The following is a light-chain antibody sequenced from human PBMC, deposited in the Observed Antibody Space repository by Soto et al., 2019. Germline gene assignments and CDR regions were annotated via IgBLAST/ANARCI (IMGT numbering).Light chain of an antibody. CDR3: QQGFSLPWT. V-gene: IGKV1-39*01. J-gene: IGKJ1*01. CDR2: AAS. CDR1: QDIKNY. Sequence: DIQVTQSPSSLSASVGDRVTITCRASQDIKNYLNWYQRKPGTAPRLLIYAASNLHSGVPSTVSASGSGTDFALNISSLKADDFATYYCQQGFSLPWTFGQGTQVDIK.